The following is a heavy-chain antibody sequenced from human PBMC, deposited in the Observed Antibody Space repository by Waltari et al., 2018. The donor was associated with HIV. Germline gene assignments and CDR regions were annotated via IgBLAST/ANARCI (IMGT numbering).Heavy chain of an antibody. Sequence: EVQLVESGGGLVQRGGSLRLYCAASGFTFRTYSMHWVRQAPGKGLEWVSYISSTNTIYYADSVKGRFTISRDNAKNSLYLQMNSLRAEDTAVYYCARERYSSSYFGYWGQGTLVTVSS. CDR1: GFTFRTYS. CDR2: ISSTNTI. CDR3: ARERYSSSYFGY. D-gene: IGHD6-6*01. J-gene: IGHJ4*02. V-gene: IGHV3-48*04.